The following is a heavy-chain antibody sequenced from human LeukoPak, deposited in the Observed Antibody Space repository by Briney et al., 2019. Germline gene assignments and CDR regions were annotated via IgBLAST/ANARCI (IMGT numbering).Heavy chain of an antibody. Sequence: GASVKVSCKASGYTFTGYYIHWVRQAPGQGLEWMGWINPNSGGTNYAQKFQGRVTMTRDTSISTAYMELSRLRSDDTAVYYCAREANGGYGFDYWGQGTVVTVSS. CDR3: AREANGGYGFDY. J-gene: IGHJ4*02. CDR2: INPNSGGT. D-gene: IGHD5-12*01. CDR1: GYTFTGYY. V-gene: IGHV1-2*02.